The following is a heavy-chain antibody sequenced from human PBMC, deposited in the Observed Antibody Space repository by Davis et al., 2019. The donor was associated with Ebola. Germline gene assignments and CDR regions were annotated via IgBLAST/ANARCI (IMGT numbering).Heavy chain of an antibody. CDR3: ARGSSGYLSGPFHY. D-gene: IGHD3-22*01. Sequence: KVSCKASGYSFASYWIGWVRQMPGKDLEWLGMIYPGNSDTRYSPSFQGQVTISVDKSTSTAYLQWSSLKASDTAMYYCARGSSGYLSGPFHYWGQGTLVTVSS. CDR2: IYPGNSDT. V-gene: IGHV5-51*01. CDR1: GYSFASYW. J-gene: IGHJ4*02.